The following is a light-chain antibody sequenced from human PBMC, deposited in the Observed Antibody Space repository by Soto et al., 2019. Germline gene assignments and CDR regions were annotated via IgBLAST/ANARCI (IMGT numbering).Light chain of an antibody. CDR1: TSDIGNTYNY. J-gene: IGLJ2*01. Sequence: QSALTQPASVSGSPGQSVTLSCTGTTSDIGNTYNYVSWYQHHPGKAPKLIISDVNNRPSGVSDRFSGSKSGNTASLTISGLQAEDEADYYCSAYSTGSTPVLIGGGTKLTVL. V-gene: IGLV2-14*03. CDR2: DVN. CDR3: SAYSTGSTPVL.